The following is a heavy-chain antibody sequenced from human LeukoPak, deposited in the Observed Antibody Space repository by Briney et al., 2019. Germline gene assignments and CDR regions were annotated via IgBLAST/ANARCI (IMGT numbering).Heavy chain of an antibody. D-gene: IGHD4-17*01. CDR1: GDSINNYY. V-gene: IGHV4-59*08. CDR3: ARHSSHDYGDSYYFQH. CDR2: IYYSGST. J-gene: IGHJ1*01. Sequence: SETLSLTCNVSGDSINNYYWGWIRQAPGKGLEWIGYIYYSGSTNYNPSLESRVTISVDTSENQFSLELRSVTAADTAVYYCARHSSHDYGDSYYFQHWGQGTLVTVSS.